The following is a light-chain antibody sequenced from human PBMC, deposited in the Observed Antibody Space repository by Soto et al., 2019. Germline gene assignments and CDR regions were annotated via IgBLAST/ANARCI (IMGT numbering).Light chain of an antibody. CDR2: YDS. CDR1: NIGSKS. V-gene: IGLV3-21*04. Sequence: SCELTQPPSVSVAPGQTARITCGGTNIGSKSVHWYQQKPGQAPVLGIYYDSDRHSGIPERFSGSNSGNTATLTISRVEAGDEADYYCQVWDSSSDHVVFGGGTKLTVL. J-gene: IGLJ2*01. CDR3: QVWDSSSDHVV.